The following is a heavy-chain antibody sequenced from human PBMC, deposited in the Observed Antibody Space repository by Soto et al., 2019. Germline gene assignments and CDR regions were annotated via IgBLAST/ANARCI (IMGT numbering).Heavy chain of an antibody. Sequence: HVELVQSGADVKKPWASVTISCKASGYTFTDYALHWVRQAPGQRLEWMGWMNAGVGNTLYSQKFQGRITITRDTSASTAYMELNSLKSEDTAIYYCARDTGYTFGSLNYWGPGTLVNVSS. V-gene: IGHV1-3*01. CDR1: GYTFTDYA. J-gene: IGHJ4*02. CDR2: MNAGVGNT. D-gene: IGHD5-18*01. CDR3: ARDTGYTFGSLNY.